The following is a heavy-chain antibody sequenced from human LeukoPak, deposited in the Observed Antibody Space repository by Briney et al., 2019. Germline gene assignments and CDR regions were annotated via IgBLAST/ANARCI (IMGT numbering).Heavy chain of an antibody. V-gene: IGHV3-23*01. Sequence: PGGSLRLSCAASGLTFSSYAMSWVRQASGKGLEWVSTISGSGGNTYYADSVKGRFTISRDNSKNTLYLQMNSLRAEDTAVYYCAKDIVQGDFSGGSCYPLDPWGQGTLVTVSS. CDR2: ISGSGGNT. D-gene: IGHD2-15*01. J-gene: IGHJ5*02. CDR3: AKDIVQGDFSGGSCYPLDP. CDR1: GLTFSSYA.